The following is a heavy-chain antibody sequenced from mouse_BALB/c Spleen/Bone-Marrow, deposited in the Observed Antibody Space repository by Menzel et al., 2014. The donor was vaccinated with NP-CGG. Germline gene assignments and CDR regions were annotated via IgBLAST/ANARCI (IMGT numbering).Heavy chain of an antibody. CDR2: INPSNGRT. V-gene: IGHV1S81*02. Sequence: VKLQESGAELVKPGASVKLSCKASGYTFTGYWMHWVKQRPGQGLEWIGEINPSNGRTNYNEKFKSMATLTVDKSSSTAYIHLSSLTSEDSAVFYCASLIYGSSYIVDFWGQGTSVTVSS. J-gene: IGHJ4*01. D-gene: IGHD1-1*01. CDR1: GYTFTGYW. CDR3: ASLIYGSSYIVDF.